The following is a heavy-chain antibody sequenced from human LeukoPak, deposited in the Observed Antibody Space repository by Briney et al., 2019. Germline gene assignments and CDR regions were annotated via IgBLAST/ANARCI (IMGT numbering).Heavy chain of an antibody. CDR3: ARVRSGSSAGNYGMDV. V-gene: IGHV3-7*01. CDR1: RFTFSRYW. CDR2: IKQDGNEK. J-gene: IGHJ6*02. D-gene: IGHD1-26*01. Sequence: PGGSLRLSCAASRFTFSRYWMSWVRQAPGKGLEWVASIKQDGNEKYYVGSVRGRFTISRDNAKNSLYLQMNSLRAEDTAVYYCARVRSGSSAGNYGMDVWGQGTTVTVSS.